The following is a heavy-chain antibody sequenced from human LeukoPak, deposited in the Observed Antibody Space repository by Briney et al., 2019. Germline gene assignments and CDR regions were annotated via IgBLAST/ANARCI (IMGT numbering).Heavy chain of an antibody. V-gene: IGHV1-18*01. CDR1: GYTFTSYG. J-gene: IGHJ3*02. CDR3: ARAAYVSSSGDAFDI. CDR2: ISAYNGNT. Sequence: ASVKVSCKASGYTFTSYGVSWVRQAPGQGLEWMGWISAYNGNTNYAQKFQGRVTITTDESTSTAYMELSSLRSEDTAVYYCARAAYVSSSGDAFDIWGQGTMVTVSS. D-gene: IGHD6-6*01.